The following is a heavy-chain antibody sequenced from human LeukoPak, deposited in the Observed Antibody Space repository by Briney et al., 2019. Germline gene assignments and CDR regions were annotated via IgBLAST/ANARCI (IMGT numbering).Heavy chain of an antibody. V-gene: IGHV3-21*01. J-gene: IGHJ4*02. CDR2: ISSSSSYI. Sequence: GGSLRLSCAASGFTFRTYSMNWVRQAPGKGLEWVSSISSSSSYIYYADSVKGRFTISRDNAKNSLYLQMNSLRAEDTAVYYCARVDSYCSSTSCLFDYWGQGTLVTVSS. CDR1: GFTFRTYS. D-gene: IGHD2-2*01. CDR3: ARVDSYCSSTSCLFDY.